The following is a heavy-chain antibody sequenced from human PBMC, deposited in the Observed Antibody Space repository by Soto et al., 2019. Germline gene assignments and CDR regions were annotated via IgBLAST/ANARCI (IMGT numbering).Heavy chain of an antibody. CDR2: ISAYNGNR. Sequence: QVQLVQSEPEVKKPGASVKVSCKASGYTFTNYGISWVRQAPGQGLEWMGWISAYNGNRDYAQKVQGRVTMTTDKSTSTAYMELRSLRSDETAVYYCAREIRGDYSYWFDHWGQGTLVTVSS. CDR1: GYTFTNYG. J-gene: IGHJ5*02. D-gene: IGHD4-17*01. CDR3: AREIRGDYSYWFDH. V-gene: IGHV1-18*01.